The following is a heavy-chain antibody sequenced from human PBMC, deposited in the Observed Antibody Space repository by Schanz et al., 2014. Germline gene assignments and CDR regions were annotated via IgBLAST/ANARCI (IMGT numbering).Heavy chain of an antibody. CDR3: ARDVEAYDGGGGGFDA. V-gene: IGHV3-30-3*01. D-gene: IGHD2-21*01. CDR1: GFTFSSYA. J-gene: IGHJ5*02. Sequence: QVQLVESGGGVVQPGRSLRLSCAASGFTFSSYAMHWVRQAPGKGLEWVAVISYDGRNKYYADSVKGRVTIARDNSKNTLYLQMNRLRAEDTAVYYCARDVEAYDGGGGGFDAWGQGTLVTVSS. CDR2: ISYDGRNK.